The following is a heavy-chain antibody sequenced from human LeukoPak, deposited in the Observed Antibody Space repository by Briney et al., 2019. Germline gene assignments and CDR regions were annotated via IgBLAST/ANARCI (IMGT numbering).Heavy chain of an antibody. J-gene: IGHJ6*04. CDR3: ASATLRCSGGSCYEMDV. CDR2: ISAYNGNT. D-gene: IGHD2-15*01. V-gene: IGHV1-18*01. CDR1: GYTFTSYG. Sequence: ASVKVSCKASGYTFTSYGTSWVRQAPGQGLEWMGWISAYNGNTNYAQKLQGRVTMTTDTSTSTAYMELSSLRSEDTAVYYCASATLRCSGGSCYEMDVWGKGTTVTVSS.